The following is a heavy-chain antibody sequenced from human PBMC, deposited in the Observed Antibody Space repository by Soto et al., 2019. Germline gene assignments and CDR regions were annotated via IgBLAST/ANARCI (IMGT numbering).Heavy chain of an antibody. CDR2: IYYSGST. CDR3: ATRSFGEGNY. V-gene: IGHV4-39*01. Sequence: QLQLQESGPGLVKPSETLSLTCTVSGGSISSSSYYWGWIRQPPGKGLEWIGSIYYSGSTYYNPSPXSXAXLXXDTSKIQFSLKLSSVTAADTAVYYCATRSFGEGNYWGQGTLVTVSS. CDR1: GGSISSSSYY. J-gene: IGHJ4*02. D-gene: IGHD3-10*01.